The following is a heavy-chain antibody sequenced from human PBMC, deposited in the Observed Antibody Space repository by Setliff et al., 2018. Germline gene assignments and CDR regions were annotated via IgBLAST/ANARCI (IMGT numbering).Heavy chain of an antibody. J-gene: IGHJ3*02. CDR2: ISPYNGNT. D-gene: IGHD3-22*01. V-gene: IGHV1-18*01. Sequence: ASVKVSCKASGYSLTRYYMHWVRQAPGQGLEWLGWISPYNGNTKYAQTVQDRITMATDASTRTSYMELSSLRSDDTAVYFCARSSDSGYYHQRDAFDIWGQGTRVTVSS. CDR3: ARSSDSGYYHQRDAFDI. CDR1: GYSLTRYY.